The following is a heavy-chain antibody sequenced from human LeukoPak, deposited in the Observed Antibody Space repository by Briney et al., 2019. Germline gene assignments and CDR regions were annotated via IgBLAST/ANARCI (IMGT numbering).Heavy chain of an antibody. Sequence: PSETLSLTCAVYGGSFSGYYWSWLRQPPGKGLEWIGEINHSGSTNYNPSLKSRVTISVDTSKNQFPLKLSSVTAADTAVYYCARGRTMVRGVMFDYWGQGTLVTVSS. V-gene: IGHV4-34*01. J-gene: IGHJ4*02. D-gene: IGHD3-10*01. CDR3: ARGRTMVRGVMFDY. CDR1: GGSFSGYY. CDR2: INHSGST.